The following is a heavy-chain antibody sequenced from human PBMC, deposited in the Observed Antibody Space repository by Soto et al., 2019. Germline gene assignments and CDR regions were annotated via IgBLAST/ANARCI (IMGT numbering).Heavy chain of an antibody. Sequence: QITLNESGPTVVRPTETLTLTCRFSGFSLTTSGVGVGWIRQSPGKAPEWLALIYWDDDKRYSASLKSRLSITKDNYKNQVVLTVSHSDPTDTATYYCAHRVLRTVFGLVTTTAIYFDFWGQGTPVAVSS. J-gene: IGHJ4*02. CDR2: IYWDDDK. V-gene: IGHV2-5*02. CDR1: GFSLTTSGVG. D-gene: IGHD3-3*01. CDR3: AHRVLRTVFGLVTTTAIYFDF.